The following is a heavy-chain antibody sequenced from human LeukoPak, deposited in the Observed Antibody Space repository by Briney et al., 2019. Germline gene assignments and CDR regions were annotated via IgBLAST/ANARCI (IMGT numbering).Heavy chain of an antibody. J-gene: IGHJ4*02. CDR3: ARGPLYYYDSSGYFDY. V-gene: IGHV3-7*01. CDR1: GFTFSSYW. CDR2: IRQDGSEK. D-gene: IGHD3-22*01. Sequence: PGGSLRLSCAASGFTFSSYWMSWVRQAPGKGLEWVANIRQDGSEKYYVGSVKGRFTISRDNAKNSMYLQMNSLRVEDTAVYYCARGPLYYYDSSGYFDYWGQGTLVTVSS.